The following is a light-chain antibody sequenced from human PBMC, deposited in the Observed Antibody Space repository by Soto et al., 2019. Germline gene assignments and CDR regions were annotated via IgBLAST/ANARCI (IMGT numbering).Light chain of an antibody. CDR2: DGS. CDR3: QQYYNLPFT. Sequence: DVQMTQSPSTLSASVGDRVTITFRASQNINNWLAWYQQKAGKAPKLLIYDGSSLESGVPSRFSGSGSGTEFTLTISSLQPEDIATYYCQQYYNLPFTFGPGTKVDI. V-gene: IGKV1-5*01. J-gene: IGKJ3*01. CDR1: QNINNW.